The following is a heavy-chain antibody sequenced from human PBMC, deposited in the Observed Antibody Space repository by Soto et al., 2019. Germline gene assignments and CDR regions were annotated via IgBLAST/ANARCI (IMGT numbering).Heavy chain of an antibody. CDR3: ATRITVFGLLIPPFDP. CDR2: INRTGGT. D-gene: IGHD3-3*01. V-gene: IGHV4-34*01. J-gene: IGHJ5*02. CDR1: GGSVNGYY. Sequence: SETLSLTCAVYGGSVNGYYWNWIRQPPGKGLEWIGEINRTGGTHYNPSLKSRVTMSVDTSKNQFSLRLSSVTAADTAIYYCATRITVFGLLIPPFDPWGQGTQVTVSS.